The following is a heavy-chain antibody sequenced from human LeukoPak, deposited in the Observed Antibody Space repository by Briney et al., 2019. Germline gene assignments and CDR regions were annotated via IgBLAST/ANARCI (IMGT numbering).Heavy chain of an antibody. CDR3: ARGRFNYDNSGYSSFYH. J-gene: IGHJ4*02. CDR2: IRYDGSNK. V-gene: IGHV3-30*02. D-gene: IGHD3-22*01. Sequence: GSLRLSCAASEFTFSSYGMHWVRQAPGKGLEWVAFIRYDGSNKYYADSVKGRFTISRDNAKNSLYLQMSSLRADDTAVYYCARGRFNYDNSGYSSFYHWGQGTLVTVSS. CDR1: EFTFSSYG.